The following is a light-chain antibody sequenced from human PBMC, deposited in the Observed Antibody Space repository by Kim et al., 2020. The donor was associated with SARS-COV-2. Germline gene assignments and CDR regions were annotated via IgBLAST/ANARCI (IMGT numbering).Light chain of an antibody. CDR1: QSVSSN. Sequence: SPGERATLSCRTSQSVSSNLAWYQQKPGRAPRLLIYAASTRATGIPPRFSGSGSGTEFTLTISSLQSEDLAVYYCQQYNDWPRGTFGQGTKVDIK. CDR3: QQYNDWPRGT. CDR2: AAS. V-gene: IGKV3D-15*01. J-gene: IGKJ1*01.